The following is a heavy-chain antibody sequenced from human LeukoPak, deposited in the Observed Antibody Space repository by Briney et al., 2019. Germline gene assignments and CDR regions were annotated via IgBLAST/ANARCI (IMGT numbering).Heavy chain of an antibody. CDR3: AKHGLPLVVVSAPLDY. V-gene: IGHV3-30*04. CDR2: ISYDGSNK. Sequence: GGSLRLSCAAPGFTFSSYAMHWVRQAPGKGLEWVAVISYDGSNKYYADSVKGRFTISRDNSKNTVYLQMNSLRAEDTAVYYCAKHGLPLVVVSAPLDYWGQGTLVTVAS. D-gene: IGHD2-15*01. CDR1: GFTFSSYA. J-gene: IGHJ4*02.